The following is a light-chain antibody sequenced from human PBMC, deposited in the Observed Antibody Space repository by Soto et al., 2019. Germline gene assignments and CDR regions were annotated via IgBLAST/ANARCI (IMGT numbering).Light chain of an antibody. CDR3: QHPNFY. CDR2: GAS. Sequence: DFQMTQSPSTLSASVGDTVTITCRASQDMNNWLAWYQHKQGRAPKLLIYGASNLHSGVPSRFSGSGSGTEFTLTISSLQPDDFAIYYCQHPNFYLGQGTRLEVK. CDR1: QDMNNW. J-gene: IGKJ5*01. V-gene: IGKV1-5*01.